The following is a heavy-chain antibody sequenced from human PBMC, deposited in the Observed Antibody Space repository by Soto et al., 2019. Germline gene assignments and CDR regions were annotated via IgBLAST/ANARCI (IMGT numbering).Heavy chain of an antibody. CDR2: IYYSGST. V-gene: IGHV4-31*03. Sequence: SETLSLTCTVSGGSISSGGYYWSWIRQHPGKGLEWIGYIYYSGSTYYNPSLKSRVTISVDTSKNQFSLKLSSVTAADTAVYYCPRDTLSSGYLSGWGQGTLVTVSS. CDR1: GGSISSGGYY. J-gene: IGHJ4*02. D-gene: IGHD3-22*01. CDR3: PRDTLSSGYLSG.